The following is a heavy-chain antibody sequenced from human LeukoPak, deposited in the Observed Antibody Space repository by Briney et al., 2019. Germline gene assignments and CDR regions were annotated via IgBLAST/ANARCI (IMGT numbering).Heavy chain of an antibody. CDR1: GFTFSSYG. CDR2: IRYDGSNK. V-gene: IGHV3-30*02. D-gene: IGHD6-19*01. Sequence: GGSLRLSCAASGFTFSSYGMHWVRQAPGKGLEWVAFIRYDGSNKYYADSVKGRFTFSRDNSKNTLYLQMNSLRAEDTAVYYCARGSVAGDHAFDIWGQGTMVTVSS. CDR3: ARGSVAGDHAFDI. J-gene: IGHJ3*02.